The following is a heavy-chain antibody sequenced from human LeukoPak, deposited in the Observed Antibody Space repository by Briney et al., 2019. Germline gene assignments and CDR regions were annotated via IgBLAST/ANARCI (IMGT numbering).Heavy chain of an antibody. CDR2: INTYNGNT. J-gene: IGHJ6*03. CDR1: GYTFTSYI. D-gene: IGHD6-13*01. Sequence: ASVKVSCKASGYTFTSYIISWVREAPGQGLEWMGWINTYNGNTDYAQRVQGRVTMTTDTSTSTAYMELRSLRSDDTAVYYCARDRHIAAAVYYYYMDVWGKGTPVTVSS. CDR3: ARDRHIAAAVYYYYMDV. V-gene: IGHV1-18*01.